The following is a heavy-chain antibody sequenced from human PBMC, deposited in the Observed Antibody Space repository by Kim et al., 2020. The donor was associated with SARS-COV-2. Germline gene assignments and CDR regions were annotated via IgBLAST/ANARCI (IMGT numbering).Heavy chain of an antibody. V-gene: IGHV5-51*01. CDR2: IYPGDSDT. Sequence: GESLKISCKGSGYSFTSYWIGWVRQMPGKGLEWMGIIYPGDSDTRYSPSFQGQVTISADKSISTAYLQWSSLKASDTAMYYCARHSHYYGSGSYYYYYGMDVWGQGTTVTVSS. D-gene: IGHD3-10*01. CDR1: GYSFTSYW. J-gene: IGHJ6*02. CDR3: ARHSHYYGSGSYYYYYGMDV.